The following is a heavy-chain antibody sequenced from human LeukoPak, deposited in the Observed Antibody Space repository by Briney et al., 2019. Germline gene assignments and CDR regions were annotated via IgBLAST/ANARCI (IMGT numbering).Heavy chain of an antibody. D-gene: IGHD3-22*01. CDR3: ARERGYYDSSGYESVDY. J-gene: IGHJ4*02. CDR1: GFTVSSNY. CDR2: IYSGGST. V-gene: IGHV3-66*02. Sequence: GGSLRLSCAASGFTVSSNYMSWVRQAPGKGLEWVSVIYSGGSTYYADSVKGRFTISRGNSKNTLYLQMNSLRAEDTAVYYCARERGYYDSSGYESVDYWGQGTLVTVSS.